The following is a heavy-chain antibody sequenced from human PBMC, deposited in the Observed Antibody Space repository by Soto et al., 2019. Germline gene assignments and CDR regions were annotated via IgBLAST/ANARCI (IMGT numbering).Heavy chain of an antibody. CDR3: ARASKGLFYS. CDR1: GYTITGSY. V-gene: IGHV1-2*02. J-gene: IGHJ5*01. Sequence: ASVQVSCKASGYTITGSYLHWVRQAPGQRLEWMGWINPNSGGTNYAQKFQGRVTMTRDTSISTAYMELSRLTSDDTAEYYCARASKGLFYSCGQGTLGIVSS. CDR2: INPNSGGT. D-gene: IGHD4-4*01.